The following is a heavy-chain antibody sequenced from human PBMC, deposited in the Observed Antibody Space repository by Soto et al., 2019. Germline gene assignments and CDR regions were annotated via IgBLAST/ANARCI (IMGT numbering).Heavy chain of an antibody. CDR3: ARSTGLAGRPLDL. J-gene: IGHJ5*02. CDR2: ITWNSGDI. V-gene: IGHV3-9*01. D-gene: IGHD6-6*01. Sequence: GGSLRLSCAASGFTFDDFAMHWVRQAPGKGLEWVSGITWNSGDITYTGSVKGRFSISRDNAENSLYLHMNSLRPEDTAYYYCARSTGLAGRPLDLWGQGTLVTVSS. CDR1: GFTFDDFA.